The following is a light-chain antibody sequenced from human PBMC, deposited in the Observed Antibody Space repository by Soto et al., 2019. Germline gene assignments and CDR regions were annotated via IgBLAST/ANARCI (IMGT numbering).Light chain of an antibody. J-gene: IGKJ2*01. CDR3: QQTDTYPYT. CDR1: QGISSW. Sequence: DIQMTQSPSSVSASVGDRVTITCRASQGISSWLAWYQQVPGKAPQLLIYAAATLQSGVSSRFSGSYSGTDFTLTISSLQPEDFATYYCQQTDTYPYTFGQGTKVEIK. V-gene: IGKV1D-12*01. CDR2: AAA.